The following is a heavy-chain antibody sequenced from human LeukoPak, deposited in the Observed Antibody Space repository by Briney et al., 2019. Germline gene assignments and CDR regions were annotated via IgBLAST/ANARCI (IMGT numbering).Heavy chain of an antibody. D-gene: IGHD3-16*02. V-gene: IGHV3-23*01. CDR3: ARDIELST. CDR1: GFTFSISA. Sequence: GGSLRLSCAVSGFTFSISAMTWVRQAPGKGLEWVSLINYSGANAYYADSVRGRFTISRDNSKNMLYLQMNSLRAEDTAIYYCARDIELSTWGQGTMVSV. J-gene: IGHJ3*01. CDR2: INYSGANA.